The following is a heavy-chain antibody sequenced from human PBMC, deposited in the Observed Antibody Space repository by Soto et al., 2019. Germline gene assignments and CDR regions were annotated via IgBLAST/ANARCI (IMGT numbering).Heavy chain of an antibody. V-gene: IGHV3-23*01. J-gene: IGHJ5*02. CDR2: ISGSGGST. CDR3: AKDRSTYYLVPPFDP. Sequence: PGGSLRLSCAPSGFTFSSYAMSWVRQAPGKGLEWVSAISGSGGSTYYADSVKGRFTISRDNSKNTLYLQMNSLRAEDTAVYYCAKDRSTYYLVPPFDPWGQGTLVTVSS. CDR1: GFTFSSYA. D-gene: IGHD3-10*01.